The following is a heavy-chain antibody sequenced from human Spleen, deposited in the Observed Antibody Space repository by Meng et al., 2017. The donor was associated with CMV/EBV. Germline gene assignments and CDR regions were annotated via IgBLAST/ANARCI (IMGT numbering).Heavy chain of an antibody. CDR2: IKEDGSEK. J-gene: IGHJ3*02. Sequence: ETLSLTCSVSGGSINYHYWSWVRQAPGKGLEWVANIKEDGSEKYYVDSVRGRFTMSRDNANNSLSLRMNSLRVEDTAIYYCARESTGAVDALDIWGRGTTVTVSS. CDR3: ARESTGAVDALDI. D-gene: IGHD6-19*01. CDR1: GGSINYHY. V-gene: IGHV3-7*01.